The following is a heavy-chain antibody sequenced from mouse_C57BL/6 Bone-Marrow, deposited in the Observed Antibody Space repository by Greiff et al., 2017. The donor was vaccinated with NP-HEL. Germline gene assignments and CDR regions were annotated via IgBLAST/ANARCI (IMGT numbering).Heavy chain of an antibody. CDR3: ARLFITTVVAGFDY. V-gene: IGHV7-3*01. Sequence: EVQGVESGGGLVQPGGSLSLSCAASGFTFTDYYMSWVRQPPGKALEWLGFIRNKANGYTTEYSASVKGRFTISRDNSQSILYLQMNALRAEDSATYYCARLFITTVVAGFDYWGQGTTLTVSS. CDR1: GFTFTDYY. D-gene: IGHD1-1*01. CDR2: IRNKANGYTT. J-gene: IGHJ2*01.